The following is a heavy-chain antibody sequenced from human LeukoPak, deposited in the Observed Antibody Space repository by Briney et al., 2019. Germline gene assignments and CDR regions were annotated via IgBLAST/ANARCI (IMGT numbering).Heavy chain of an antibody. CDR1: GFAVSSNH. V-gene: IGHV3-48*04. CDR3: ARVRYNSGYIFDY. D-gene: IGHD5-18*01. CDR2: IGSGGSPI. J-gene: IGHJ4*02. Sequence: GGSLRLSCAASGFAVSSNHMNWVRQAPGKGLEWVSYIGSGGSPIYYADSVRGRFSISRDNAKNSLYLQMSSLRAEDTAVYYCARVRYNSGYIFDYWGQGTLVTVSS.